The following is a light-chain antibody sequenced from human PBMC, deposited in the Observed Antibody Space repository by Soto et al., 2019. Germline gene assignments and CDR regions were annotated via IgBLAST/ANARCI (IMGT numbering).Light chain of an antibody. V-gene: IGLV2-14*01. Sequence: QSVLAQPASVSGSPGQSITISCTGTSSDVGGYNYVSWFQHHPGKAPNLIIYEVSYRPSGVSNRFSGSKSGDTASLTISGLQAEDEADYYCSSYASSRTRVFGTGTKVTVL. CDR1: SSDVGGYNY. J-gene: IGLJ1*01. CDR2: EVS. CDR3: SSYASSRTRV.